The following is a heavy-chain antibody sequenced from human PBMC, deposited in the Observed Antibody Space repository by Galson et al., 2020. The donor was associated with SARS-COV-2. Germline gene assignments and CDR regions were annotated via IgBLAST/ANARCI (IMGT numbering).Heavy chain of an antibody. CDR3: VRPANYYGSGDWYFDL. V-gene: IGHV4-39*01. Sequence: SETLSLTCTVSGVSISSSVYYWGWIRQPPGKGLEWIASMFYSGNTYYNPSLESRVTISVDTSKNQFSLKLSSVTAADTAVYHCVRPANYYGSGDWYFDLWGRGTLVTVSS. CDR1: GVSISSSVYY. D-gene: IGHD3-10*01. J-gene: IGHJ2*01. CDR2: MFYSGNT.